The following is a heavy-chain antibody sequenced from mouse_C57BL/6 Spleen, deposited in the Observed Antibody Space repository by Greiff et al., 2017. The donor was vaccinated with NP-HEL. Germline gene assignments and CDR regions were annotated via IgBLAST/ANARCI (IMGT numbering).Heavy chain of an antibody. J-gene: IGHJ3*01. CDR2: IYPGSGST. CDR1: GYTFTSYW. CDR3: ASPLYSSGYVPWFAY. V-gene: IGHV1-55*01. Sequence: QVQLQQSGAELVKPGASVKMSCKASGYTFTSYWITWVKQRPGQGLEWIGDIYPGSGSTNYNEKFKSKATLTVDTSSSTAYMQLSSLTSEDSAVYYCASPLYSSGYVPWFAYWGQGTLVTVSA. D-gene: IGHD3-2*02.